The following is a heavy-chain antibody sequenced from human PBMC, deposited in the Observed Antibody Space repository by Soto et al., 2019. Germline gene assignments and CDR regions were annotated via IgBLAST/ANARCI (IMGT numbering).Heavy chain of an antibody. CDR3: TRDESRDSSARGWFDP. D-gene: IGHD6-13*01. Sequence: GGSLRLSCAASGFTFRSFTMNWVRQAPGKGLEWVSTISSNSAYIYYTDALRGRFTISRDNAKNSLHLQMNSLRAEDTAVYYCTRDESRDSSARGWFDPWGPGTLVTVS. V-gene: IGHV3-21*01. J-gene: IGHJ5*02. CDR2: ISSNSAYI. CDR1: GFTFRSFT.